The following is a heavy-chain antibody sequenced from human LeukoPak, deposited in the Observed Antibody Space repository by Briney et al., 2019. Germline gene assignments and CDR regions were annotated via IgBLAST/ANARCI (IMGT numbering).Heavy chain of an antibody. V-gene: IGHV1-2*06. J-gene: IGHJ3*02. CDR1: GYTFNGYY. CDR2: INPNNGGT. D-gene: IGHD2-15*01. Sequence: APVKVSCKASGYTFNGYYIHWVRQAPGQGLEWMGQINPNNGGTKYAQKFQGRVTMTRDTSISSAYMELSRLRSDDTAVYYCAKDGLGGAFDIWGQGTVVTVSS. CDR3: AKDGLGGAFDI.